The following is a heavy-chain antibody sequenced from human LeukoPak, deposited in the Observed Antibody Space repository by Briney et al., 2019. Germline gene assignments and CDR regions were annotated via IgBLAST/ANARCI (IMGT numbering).Heavy chain of an antibody. Sequence: GRSLRLSCAASGFTFSSYAMHWVRQAPGKGLEWVAVISYDGSNKYYADSVKGRFTISRDNSKNTLYLQMNSLRAEDTAVYYCARAREHWGQGTLVTVSS. CDR1: GFTFSSYA. CDR2: ISYDGSNK. J-gene: IGHJ1*01. V-gene: IGHV3-30*04. CDR3: ARAREH.